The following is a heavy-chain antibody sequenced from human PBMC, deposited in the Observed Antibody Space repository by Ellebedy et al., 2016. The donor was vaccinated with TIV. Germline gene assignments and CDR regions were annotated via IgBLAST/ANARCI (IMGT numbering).Heavy chain of an antibody. D-gene: IGHD1-1*01. CDR3: ARSTGFFSLDY. V-gene: IGHV4-4*02. CDR1: GGSITTGTY. Sequence: SETLSLTXAVSGGSITTGTYWSWVRQPPGAGLEWIGEISHTGGTKYNPSLKTRVTISIDKSKNQFSLRLNSVTAADTALYYCARSTGFFSLDYWGQGTLVTVSS. CDR2: ISHTGGT. J-gene: IGHJ4*02.